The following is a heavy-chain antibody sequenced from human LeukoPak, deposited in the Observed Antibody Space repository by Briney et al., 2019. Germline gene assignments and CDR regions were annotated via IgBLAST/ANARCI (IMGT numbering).Heavy chain of an antibody. CDR3: ARAQRGYSGSFDY. CDR2: IYYSGST. Sequence: PSETLSLTCTVSGGSISSYYWSWIRQPPGKGLEWIGYIYYSGSTNYNPSLRSRVTISVDTSKNQFSLKLSSVTAADTAVYYCARAQRGYSGSFDYWGQGTLVTVSS. V-gene: IGHV4-59*01. D-gene: IGHD5-12*01. J-gene: IGHJ4*02. CDR1: GGSISSYY.